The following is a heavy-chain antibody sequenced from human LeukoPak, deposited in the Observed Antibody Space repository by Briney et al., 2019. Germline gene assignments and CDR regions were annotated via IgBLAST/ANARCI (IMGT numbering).Heavy chain of an antibody. Sequence: ASAKVSCKASGYTFTSYDINWVRQATGQGLEWMGWMNPNSGGTNYAQKFQGRVTMTRDTSINTAYMELSRLRSDDTAVYYCARDQGTVTTPDYWGQGTLVTVSS. CDR2: MNPNSGGT. V-gene: IGHV1-2*02. J-gene: IGHJ4*02. D-gene: IGHD4-17*01. CDR3: ARDQGTVTTPDY. CDR1: GYTFTSYD.